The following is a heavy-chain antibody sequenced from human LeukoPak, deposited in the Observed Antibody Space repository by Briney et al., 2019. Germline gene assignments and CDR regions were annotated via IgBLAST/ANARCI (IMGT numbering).Heavy chain of an antibody. Sequence: SETLSLPCTVSGGSIRSSYYYWGWIRQPPGKGLEWIGSMYETGSTYYHPSLNCRVTITVDTSKSNFYLKVYSVSAAATAVYYWVTQEAGSSWTSYFFDYWGQGTLVTVSS. J-gene: IGHJ4*02. D-gene: IGHD6-13*01. CDR2: MYETGST. CDR3: VTQEAGSSWTSYFFDY. CDR1: GGSIRSSYYY. V-gene: IGHV4-39*01.